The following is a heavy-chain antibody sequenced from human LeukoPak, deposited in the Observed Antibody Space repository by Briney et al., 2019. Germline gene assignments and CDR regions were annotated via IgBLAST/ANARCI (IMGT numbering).Heavy chain of an antibody. CDR2: INPSGGST. Sequence: ASVNVSCKTSGYTFTSYYIHWVRQAPGQGLEWMGIINPSGGSTSYAQKFQGRVTMTRNTSISTAYMELSSLRSEDTAVYYCARVVTGYYYDSSGYYRKYYFDYWGQGTLVTVSS. V-gene: IGHV1-46*01. CDR3: ARVVTGYYYDSSGYYRKYYFDY. D-gene: IGHD3-22*01. CDR1: GYTFTSYY. J-gene: IGHJ4*02.